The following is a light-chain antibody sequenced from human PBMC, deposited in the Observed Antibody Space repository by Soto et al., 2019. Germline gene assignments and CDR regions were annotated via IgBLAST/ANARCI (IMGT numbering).Light chain of an antibody. J-gene: IGLJ2*01. CDR1: NSNIGANYD. V-gene: IGLV1-40*01. Sequence: QTVVTQPPSVSGAPGQRVTISCTGSNSNIGANYDIHWHQQLPGTAPKLLIYGNNNRPSGVPDRFSGSKSGTSASLAITGLLAEDEGIYFCQAYDSSLRGVVFGGGTKLTVL. CDR3: QAYDSSLRGVV. CDR2: GNN.